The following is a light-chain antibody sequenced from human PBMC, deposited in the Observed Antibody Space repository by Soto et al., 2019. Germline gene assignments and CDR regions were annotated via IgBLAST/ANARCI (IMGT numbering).Light chain of an antibody. V-gene: IGKV3-20*01. Sequence: EIVLTQSPGTLSLSPWDRATLSWGASQSVSNSYLAWYQQKPGQAPRPLIYGASNRATGIPDRFSGSGSETDFTLTISGLEPEDFAVYYCQNYGNSPWTFGQGTKVDIK. CDR3: QNYGNSPWT. J-gene: IGKJ1*01. CDR2: GAS. CDR1: QSVSNSY.